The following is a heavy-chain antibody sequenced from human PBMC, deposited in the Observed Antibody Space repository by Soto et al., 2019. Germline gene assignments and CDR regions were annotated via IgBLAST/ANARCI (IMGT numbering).Heavy chain of an antibody. J-gene: IGHJ4*02. CDR1: GFSFSSAW. V-gene: IGHV3-15*06. D-gene: IGHD3-16*01. CDR2: IKTATEGGTT. Sequence: EVQLVESGGGLVKPGGSRRLSCAASGFSFSSAWMSWVRQAPGKGLEWVGRIKTATEGGTTNFAAPVKGRFTISRDDSKNMLYLQMNSLKTDDTAVYYCSTWGGYWGQGTLVTVSS. CDR3: STWGGY.